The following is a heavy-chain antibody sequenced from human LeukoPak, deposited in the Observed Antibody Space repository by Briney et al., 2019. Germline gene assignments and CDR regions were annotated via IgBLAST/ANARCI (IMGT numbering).Heavy chain of an antibody. Sequence: PGGSLRLSCAASGFTFSSYSMNWVRQAPGKGLEWVSYISSSSSTIYYADSVKGRFTTSRDNSKNTVYLQMNSLRAEDTAVYYCAKDRVPDSGWDIDYWGQGTPVTVSS. CDR3: AKDRVPDSGWDIDY. D-gene: IGHD6-19*01. V-gene: IGHV3-48*01. CDR1: GFTFSSYS. J-gene: IGHJ4*02. CDR2: ISSSSSTI.